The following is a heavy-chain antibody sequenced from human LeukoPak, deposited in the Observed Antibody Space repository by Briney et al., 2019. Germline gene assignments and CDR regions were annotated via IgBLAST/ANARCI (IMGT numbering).Heavy chain of an antibody. CDR3: AQYGSGPNTYYYYYMDV. J-gene: IGHJ6*03. CDR2: IRYDGSNK. D-gene: IGHD3-10*01. CDR1: GFTFSSYG. V-gene: IGHV3-30*02. Sequence: GGSLRLSCAASGFTFSSYGMHWVRQAPGKGLEWVAFIRYDGSNKYYADSVKGRLTISRDNSKSTLYLQMNSLRAEDTAVYYCAQYGSGPNTYYYYYMDVWGKGTTVTISS.